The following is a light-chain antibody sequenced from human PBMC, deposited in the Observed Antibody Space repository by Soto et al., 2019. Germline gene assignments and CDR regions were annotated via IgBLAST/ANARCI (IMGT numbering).Light chain of an antibody. CDR2: WAS. CDR1: QSVLYSSNNKNY. CDR3: QQYYDTPFT. J-gene: IGKJ3*01. Sequence: DIVMTQSPDSLAVSLGERATINCKSSQSVLYSSNNKNYLAWYQQKPGQPPKLLIYWASTRESGVPDRFSGSGSGTDFTLTIISLQAEDVSVYYCQQYYDTPFTFGPGTKVDIK. V-gene: IGKV4-1*01.